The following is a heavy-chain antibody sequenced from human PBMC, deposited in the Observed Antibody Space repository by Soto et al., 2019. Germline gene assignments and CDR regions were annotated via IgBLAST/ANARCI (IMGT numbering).Heavy chain of an antibody. D-gene: IGHD2-2*01. CDR2: LSGSGGST. Sequence: EVQLLESGGGLVQPGGSLRLSCAASGFTFSSYAMSWVRQAPGKGLEWVSALSGSGGSTYYADSVKGRFTISRDNSKNTLYLQMNSLRAEDTAVYYCAKQGYCSSTSCYGGENYFDYWGQGTLVTVSS. CDR1: GFTFSSYA. J-gene: IGHJ4*02. V-gene: IGHV3-23*01. CDR3: AKQGYCSSTSCYGGENYFDY.